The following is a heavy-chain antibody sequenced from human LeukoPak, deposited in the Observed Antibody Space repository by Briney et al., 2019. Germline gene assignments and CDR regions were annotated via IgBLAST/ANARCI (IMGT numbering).Heavy chain of an antibody. D-gene: IGHD3-10*01. CDR3: ARDSLYGSGSYYKWFDY. CDR2: INHSGST. Sequence: PSETLSLTCAVYGGSFSGYYWSWIRQPPGKGLEWIGEINHSGSTNYNPSLKSRVTISVDTSKNQFSLKLSSVTAADTAVYYCARDSLYGSGSYYKWFDYWGQGTLVTVSS. V-gene: IGHV4-34*01. J-gene: IGHJ4*02. CDR1: GGSFSGYY.